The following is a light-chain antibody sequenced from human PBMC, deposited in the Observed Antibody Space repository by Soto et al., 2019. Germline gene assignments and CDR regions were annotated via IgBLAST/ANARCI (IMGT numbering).Light chain of an antibody. Sequence: DIQLTQSPSLLSASVGDRVTITCRASQGISSYLAWYQQRPGKAPNLLIYAASTLQSGVPSRFSGSGSGTEFILTISSLQPEDFATYYCQQRDAYPVTFGGGTKVESK. J-gene: IGKJ4*01. CDR2: AAS. V-gene: IGKV1-9*01. CDR1: QGISSY. CDR3: QQRDAYPVT.